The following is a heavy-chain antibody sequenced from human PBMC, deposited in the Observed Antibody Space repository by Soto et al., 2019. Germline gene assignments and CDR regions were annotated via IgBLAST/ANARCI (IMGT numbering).Heavy chain of an antibody. CDR2: IIPIFGTA. Sequence: ASVKVSCKASGGTFSSYAISWVRQAPGQGLEWMGGIIPIFGTANYAQKFQGRVTITADESTSTAYMELSSLRSEDTAVYYCARDKLHGVIAVAGYDAFDIWGQGTMVTVSS. CDR1: GGTFSSYA. V-gene: IGHV1-69*13. J-gene: IGHJ3*02. CDR3: ARDKLHGVIAVAGYDAFDI. D-gene: IGHD6-19*01.